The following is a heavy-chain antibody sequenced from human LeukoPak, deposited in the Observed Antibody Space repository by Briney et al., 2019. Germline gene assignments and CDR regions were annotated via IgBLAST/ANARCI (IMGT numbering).Heavy chain of an antibody. CDR2: IYGNGYSI. V-gene: IGHV3-23*05. CDR1: GFTFDNYA. D-gene: IGHD2/OR15-2a*01. Sequence: GGSLRLSCVTSGFTFDNYAMTWVRQAPGKGPEWVSSIYGNGYSIYYADSVRGRFTLSRDNSRNTLYLEMKNLRAEDTAVYYCARGPDAPEGAPFFYHYMDVWGKGTTVSVS. CDR3: ARGPDAPEGAPFFYHYMDV. J-gene: IGHJ6*03.